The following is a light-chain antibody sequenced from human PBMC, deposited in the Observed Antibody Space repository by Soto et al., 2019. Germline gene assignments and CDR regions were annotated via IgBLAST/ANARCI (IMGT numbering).Light chain of an antibody. CDR3: AAWDDSLNGPV. CDR1: RSNIGSNT. CDR2: SDT. V-gene: IGLV1-44*01. Sequence: QPVLTQPPSASGTPGQRVTISCSGSRSNIGSNTVNWYQQLPGTAPKLLIYSDTQWPSGVPDRFSGSKSGTSASLAISGLQSEDEADYYCAAWDDSLNGPVFGGGTKLTVL. J-gene: IGLJ3*02.